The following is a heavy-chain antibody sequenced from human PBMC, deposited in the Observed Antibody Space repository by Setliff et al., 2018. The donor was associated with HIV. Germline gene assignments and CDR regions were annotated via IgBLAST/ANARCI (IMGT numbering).Heavy chain of an antibody. CDR3: AKGRSGYDSRLYYNHHGMDV. CDR2: VHHSGST. V-gene: IGHV4-59*12. CDR1: SDSISSSY. Sequence: PSETLSLTCTVSSDSISSSYWTWIRQPPGQGLEWIGYVHHSGSTKYNASLRSRVTMSVDTSKNEFSLNMGSVTAADTAVYYCAKGRSGYDSRLYYNHHGMDVWGQGTTVTVSS. J-gene: IGHJ6*02. D-gene: IGHD5-12*01.